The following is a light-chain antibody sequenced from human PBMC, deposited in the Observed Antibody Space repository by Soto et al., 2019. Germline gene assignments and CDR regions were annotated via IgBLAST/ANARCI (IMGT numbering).Light chain of an antibody. J-gene: IGKJ1*01. CDR1: QSVSSN. CDR2: GAS. V-gene: IGKV3-15*01. CDR3: QQYNNWPET. Sequence: EIVMTQSPATLSVSPGERATLSCRASQSVSSNLAWYQQKPGRAPRLLIYGASTRATGIPARSSGSGSGTEFTLTISSLQSEDFAVYYCQQYNNWPETFGQGTKVDI.